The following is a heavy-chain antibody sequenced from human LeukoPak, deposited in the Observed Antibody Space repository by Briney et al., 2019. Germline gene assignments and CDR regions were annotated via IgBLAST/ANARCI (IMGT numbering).Heavy chain of an antibody. D-gene: IGHD6-6*01. V-gene: IGHV3-30*02. Sequence: GGSLRLSCAASGFTFSSYGMHWVRQAPGKGLEWVTFIRYDGSNKYYADSVKGRFTISRDNSKNTLYLQMNSLRAEDTAVYYCAKAGIAARTIAAAFDYWGQGTLVTVSS. CDR3: AKAGIAARTIAAAFDY. CDR1: GFTFSSYG. CDR2: IRYDGSNK. J-gene: IGHJ4*02.